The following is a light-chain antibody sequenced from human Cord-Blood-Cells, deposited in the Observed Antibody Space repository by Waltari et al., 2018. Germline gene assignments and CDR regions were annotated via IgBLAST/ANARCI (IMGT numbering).Light chain of an antibody. V-gene: IGKV2-40*01. CDR3: MQRIEFPYS. CDR1: QCLLDSDDGNTY. J-gene: IGKJ2*03. Sequence: DIVMTQTPLSLPVTPGEPASISCRSSQCLLDSDDGNTYLDWYLQKPGQSPQLLIYTLSYLASGVPDRFSGSGSGTDFTLKISRVEAEDVGVYYCMQRIEFPYSFGQGTKLEIK. CDR2: TLS.